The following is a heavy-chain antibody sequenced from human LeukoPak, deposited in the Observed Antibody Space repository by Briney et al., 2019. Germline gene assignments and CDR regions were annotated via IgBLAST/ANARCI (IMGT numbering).Heavy chain of an antibody. J-gene: IGHJ6*02. Sequence: GESLKISCKGSGYSFTSYWISWVRQMPGKGLEWMGRIELTHSYTNYSTSFQGHVTISADKCISTAYLQWRSLKASYTAMYYCARDEGYGGYGMDVWGQGTTVTVSS. V-gene: IGHV5-10-1*01. D-gene: IGHD3-10*01. CDR2: IELTHSYT. CDR1: GYSFTSYW. CDR3: ARDEGYGGYGMDV.